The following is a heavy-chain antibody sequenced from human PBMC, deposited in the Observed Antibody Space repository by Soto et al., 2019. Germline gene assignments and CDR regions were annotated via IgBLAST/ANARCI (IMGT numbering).Heavy chain of an antibody. D-gene: IGHD2-2*01. Sequence: SETLSLTCAVSVYSGSSGTYWACIRQPPGRGLEWIGSLYHIGSTHYNTALKSRVTISVDTSKNHFSLELSSVTAADTAIYYCRSSTSCYDESCVDVWGQGTMVTVSS. CDR2: LYHIGST. V-gene: IGHV4-38-2*01. J-gene: IGHJ6*02. CDR1: VYSGSSGTY. CDR3: RSSTSCYDESCVDV.